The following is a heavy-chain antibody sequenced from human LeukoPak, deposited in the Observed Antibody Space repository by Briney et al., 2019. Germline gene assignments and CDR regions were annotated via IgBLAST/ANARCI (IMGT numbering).Heavy chain of an antibody. V-gene: IGHV3-7*04. Sequence: GGSLRLSCAASGFTFSTFWMTWVRQTPGKGLEWVANIKQDGSSKYYADSVKGRFTISRDNGKNSLGLQMDSLRAEDTAVYYCARWTYSNDHYHIDYWGQGTLVTVSS. J-gene: IGHJ4*02. CDR2: IKQDGSSK. D-gene: IGHD2/OR15-2a*01. CDR1: GFTFSTFW. CDR3: ARWTYSNDHYHIDY.